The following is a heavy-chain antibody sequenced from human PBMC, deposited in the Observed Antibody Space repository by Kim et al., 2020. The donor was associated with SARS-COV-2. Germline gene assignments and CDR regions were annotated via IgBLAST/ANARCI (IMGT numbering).Heavy chain of an antibody. Sequence: GGSLRLSCTASGFTFGDYAMSWVRQAPGKGLEWVGFIRSKAYGGTTEYAASVKGRFTISRDDSKSIAYLQMNSLKTEDTAVYYCTRAHNIGSWAYYYCYYMDVWGKGTTVTVSS. J-gene: IGHJ6*03. V-gene: IGHV3-49*04. CDR3: TRAHNIGSWAYYYCYYMDV. D-gene: IGHD1-26*01. CDR1: GFTFGDYA. CDR2: IRSKAYGGTT.